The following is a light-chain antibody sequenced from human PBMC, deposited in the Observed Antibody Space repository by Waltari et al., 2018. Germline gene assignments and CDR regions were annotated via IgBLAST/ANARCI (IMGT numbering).Light chain of an antibody. V-gene: IGLV1-47*01. Sequence: QSVLSQPPSASGTPGQRVTLSCSGNRYNIGNRYVYWSSQLPGMAPNLLIYKNSQRPAVVPNRISGSKSGTSASLAISGLRSEDEADYYCASWDDSLGGVIFGGGTKVTVL. J-gene: IGLJ2*01. CDR1: RYNIGNRY. CDR3: ASWDDSLGGVI. CDR2: KNS.